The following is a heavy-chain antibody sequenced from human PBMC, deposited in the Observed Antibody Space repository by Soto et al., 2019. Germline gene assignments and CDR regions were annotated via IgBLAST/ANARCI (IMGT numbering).Heavy chain of an antibody. CDR1: GGSISSYY. D-gene: IGHD6-13*01. Sequence: QVKLQESGPGLVKPSETLSLTCTVSGGSISSYYRSWIRQTPGKGLEWIGYIHDSGSTKYNPSLKSRVTISAGTSKNQVSLKLRSVTAADTAVYYCASVSSWDIVRMDVWGKGTTVTVPS. J-gene: IGHJ6*04. V-gene: IGHV4-59*01. CDR2: IHDSGST. CDR3: ASVSSWDIVRMDV.